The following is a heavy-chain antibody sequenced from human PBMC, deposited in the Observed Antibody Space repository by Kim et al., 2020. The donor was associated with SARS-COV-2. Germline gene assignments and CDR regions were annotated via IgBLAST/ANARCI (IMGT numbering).Heavy chain of an antibody. J-gene: IGHJ4*02. D-gene: IGHD2-2*01. Sequence: NCGDSGKGRFTITRDNAKNTLYMQMNSLRAEDTAVYYWARASSTSCYYWGQGTLVTVSS. V-gene: IGHV3-74*01. CDR3: ARASSTSCYY.